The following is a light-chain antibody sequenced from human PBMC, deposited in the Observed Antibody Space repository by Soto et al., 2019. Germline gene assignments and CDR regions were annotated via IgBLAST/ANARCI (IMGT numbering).Light chain of an antibody. J-gene: IGKJ1*01. V-gene: IGKV4-1*01. CDR2: WAS. CDR3: QQYYSIPRT. CDR1: HSLLASSENRKH. Sequence: TIITHSPGTLPLSLGETATTNRKPTHSLLASSENRKHLDWYQQKPGQAPKPLIYWASTRESGVPDRFSGSGSGTDFTLTISSLQAEDVAVYFCQQYYSIPRTFGQGTKVDIK.